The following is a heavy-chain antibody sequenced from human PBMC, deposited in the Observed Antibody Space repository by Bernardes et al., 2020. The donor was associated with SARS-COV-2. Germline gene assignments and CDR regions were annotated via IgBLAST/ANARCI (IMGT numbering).Heavy chain of an antibody. CDR3: ARRPDPLRYFPPEGNNWFDP. J-gene: IGHJ5*02. Sequence: GESLKISCKGSGYSFTSYWIGWVRQMPGKGLEWMGIIYPGDSDTRYSPSFQGQVTISADKSISTAYLQWSSLKASDTAMYYCARRPDPLRYFPPEGNNWFDPWGQGTLVTVSS. D-gene: IGHD3-9*01. V-gene: IGHV5-51*01. CDR2: IYPGDSDT. CDR1: GYSFTSYW.